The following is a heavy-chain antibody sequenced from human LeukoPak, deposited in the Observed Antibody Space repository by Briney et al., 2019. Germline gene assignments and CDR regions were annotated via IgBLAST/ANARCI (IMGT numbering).Heavy chain of an antibody. D-gene: IGHD5-12*01. CDR3: AKDRLSGYSGGIIDY. J-gene: IGHJ4*02. Sequence: GGSLRLSCAASGFSFSSHWMSWVRQAPGKGLEWVANINQDGSEKYYVDSVKGRFTISRDNAKNSLYLQMNSLRAEDMALYYCAKDRLSGYSGGIIDYWGQGTLVTVSS. V-gene: IGHV3-7*03. CDR1: GFSFSSHW. CDR2: INQDGSEK.